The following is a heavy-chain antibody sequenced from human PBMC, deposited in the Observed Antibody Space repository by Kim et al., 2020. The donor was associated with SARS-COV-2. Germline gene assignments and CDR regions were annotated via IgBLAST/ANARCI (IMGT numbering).Heavy chain of an antibody. V-gene: IGHV3-48*02. D-gene: IGHD3-10*01. J-gene: IGHJ4*02. CDR1: GFTFSSYG. CDR3: ARAARYGSGSLGYFDY. Sequence: GGSLRLSCVASGFTFSSYGMNWVRQTPGKGLEWLSYISSSSTTIYYADSVKGRFTISRDNAKNSLYLQMNSLRDDDTAVYYCARAARYGSGSLGYFDYWGQGTLVTVSS. CDR2: ISSSSTTI.